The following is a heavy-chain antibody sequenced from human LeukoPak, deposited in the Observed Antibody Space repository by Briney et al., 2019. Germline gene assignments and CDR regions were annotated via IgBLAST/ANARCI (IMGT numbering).Heavy chain of an antibody. CDR1: GGTFSSYA. J-gene: IGHJ4*02. V-gene: IGHV1-69*05. CDR2: IIPIFGTA. Sequence: SVKVSCKASGGTFSSYAISWVRQAPGQGLEWMGRIIPIFGTANYAQKFQGRVPITTDESTSTAYMELSSLRSEDTAVYYCAREVAGEAGDWGQGTLVTVSS. D-gene: IGHD6-19*01. CDR3: AREVAGEAGD.